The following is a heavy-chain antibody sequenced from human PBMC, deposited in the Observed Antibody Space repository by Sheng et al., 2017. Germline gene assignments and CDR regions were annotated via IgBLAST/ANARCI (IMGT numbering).Heavy chain of an antibody. CDR3: ARASWGSSGWYGMDV. CDR1: GFTFSSYG. Sequence: QVQLVESGGGVVQPGRSLRLSCAASGFTFSSYGMHWVRQAPGKGLEWVAVIWYDGSNKYYADSVKGRFTISRDNSKNTLYLQMNSLRAEDTAVYYCARASWGSSGWYGMDVWGQGTTVTVSS. J-gene: IGHJ6*02. CDR2: IWYDGSNK. D-gene: IGHD6-19*01. V-gene: IGHV3-33*01.